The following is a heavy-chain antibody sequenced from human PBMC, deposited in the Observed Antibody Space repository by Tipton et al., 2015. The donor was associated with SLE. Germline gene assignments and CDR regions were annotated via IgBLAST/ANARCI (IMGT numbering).Heavy chain of an antibody. Sequence: QVQLVQSGAEVKKPGASVKVSCKASGYTFTSYGISWVRQAPGQGLEWMGWISAYNGNTNYAQKLQGRVTMTTDTSTSTAYMELRSLRSDDTAVYYCATLPAGVFWSGDLGYWGQGTLVTVSS. D-gene: IGHD3-3*01. CDR2: ISAYNGNT. CDR1: GYTFTSYG. J-gene: IGHJ4*02. V-gene: IGHV1-18*01. CDR3: ATLPAGVFWSGDLGY.